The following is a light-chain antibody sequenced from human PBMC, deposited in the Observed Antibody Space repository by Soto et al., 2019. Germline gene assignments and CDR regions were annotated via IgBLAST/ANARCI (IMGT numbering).Light chain of an antibody. J-gene: IGLJ2*01. CDR3: AAWDGSLNVVL. Sequence: QLVLTQPPSASGTPGQRVTISCSGSSSNIGSNTVNWYQQLPGSAPKLLMYSTNQRPSGVPDRFSGSKSGTSASLAISGLQSEDEDDHYCAAWDGSLNVVLFGGGTMLTVL. CDR2: STN. V-gene: IGLV1-44*01. CDR1: SSNIGSNT.